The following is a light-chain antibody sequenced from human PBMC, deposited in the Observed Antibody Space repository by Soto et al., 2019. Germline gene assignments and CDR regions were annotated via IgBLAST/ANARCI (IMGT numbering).Light chain of an antibody. CDR2: EGS. V-gene: IGLV2-23*01. Sequence: QSALTQPASVSGSPGQSSTISCTGTSSDVGSYNLVSWYQQHPGKAPKLMIYEGSKRPSGVSNRFSGSKSGNPASLTISGLQAEDEADYYCCSYAGSSTSVVFGGGTKLTVL. CDR1: SSDVGSYNL. J-gene: IGLJ2*01. CDR3: CSYAGSSTSVV.